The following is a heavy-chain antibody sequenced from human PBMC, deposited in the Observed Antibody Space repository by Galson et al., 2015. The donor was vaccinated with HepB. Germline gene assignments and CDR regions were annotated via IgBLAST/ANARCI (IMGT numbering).Heavy chain of an antibody. CDR3: ARSRGSGDFYYYYMDV. D-gene: IGHD1-26*01. CDR2: IIPFFGTS. J-gene: IGHJ6*03. V-gene: IGHV1-69*13. Sequence: SVKVSCKASGGTFSSYAISWVRQAPGQGLEWMGGIIPFFGTSNYAQEFQGRVTITADDSTSTAYMELSSLRSEDTAVYYCARSRGSGDFYYYYMDVWGKGTTVTVSS. CDR1: GGTFSSYA.